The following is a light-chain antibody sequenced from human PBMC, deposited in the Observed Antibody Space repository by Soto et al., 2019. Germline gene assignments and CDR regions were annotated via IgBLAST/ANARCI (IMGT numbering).Light chain of an antibody. J-gene: IGKJ2*01. Sequence: EIGMTQSPATLSLSPGERATLSCRASQSVNSDLAWYQQKPGQAPRLLIYDASTRAAGVPARFTGSGSETEFTLTISSLQSEDYAVYYCQHYNNWPPYTFGQGIKLEIK. CDR2: DAS. CDR3: QHYNNWPPYT. CDR1: QSVNSD. V-gene: IGKV3-15*01.